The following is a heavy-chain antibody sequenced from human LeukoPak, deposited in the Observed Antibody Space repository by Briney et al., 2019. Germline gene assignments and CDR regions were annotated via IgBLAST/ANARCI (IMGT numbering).Heavy chain of an antibody. CDR2: IGGSGSST. CDR3: AKLWFGELGAVYFDY. Sequence: PGGSLRLSCAASGFRFSNYAMSWVRQAPGKGLEWVSCIGGSGSSTYYADSVKGRFTISRDNSKNTLYLQMNSLRAEDTAVYYCAKLWFGELGAVYFDYWGQGTLVTVSS. V-gene: IGHV3-23*01. J-gene: IGHJ4*02. D-gene: IGHD3-10*01. CDR1: GFRFSNYA.